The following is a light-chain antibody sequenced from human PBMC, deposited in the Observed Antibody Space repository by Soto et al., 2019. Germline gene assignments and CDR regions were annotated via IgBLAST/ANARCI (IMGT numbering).Light chain of an antibody. Sequence: DIQMTQSPSTLSASVGDRVTITCRASQSVSRWLDWYQQKPGKAPTLLIYQASTLERGVPSRFSGSGSGTEFTLTINSLQSDDFATYYCQQYDSFSWTFGQGTKVEI. CDR2: QAS. V-gene: IGKV1-5*03. CDR1: QSVSRW. CDR3: QQYDSFSWT. J-gene: IGKJ1*01.